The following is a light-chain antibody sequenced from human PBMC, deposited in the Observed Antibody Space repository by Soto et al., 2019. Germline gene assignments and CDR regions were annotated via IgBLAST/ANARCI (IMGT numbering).Light chain of an antibody. CDR2: SNN. CDR3: AAWDDSLSGQV. CDR1: SSNIGSNY. Sequence: QSVLTQPPSASGTPGQRVTISCSGSSSNIGSNYVYWYQQLPGTAPKLLIYSNNKRPSGVPDRFSGSKSGTSASLAISGLRSEDEADYYCAAWDDSLSGQVFGGGTQLTVL. J-gene: IGLJ3*02. V-gene: IGLV1-47*02.